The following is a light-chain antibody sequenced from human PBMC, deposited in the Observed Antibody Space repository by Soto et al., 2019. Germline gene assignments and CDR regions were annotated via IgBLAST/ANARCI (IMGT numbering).Light chain of an antibody. Sequence: QSALTQPASVSGSPGQSITISCTGTSSDVGAYDYVSWYQQHPGKAPKLMIFEVINRPSGVSDRFSGSKSGNTASLTISGLQAEDEGDYYCSSYPSASTLIFGGGTKLTVL. CDR2: EVI. CDR3: SSYPSASTLI. CDR1: SSDVGAYDY. V-gene: IGLV2-14*01. J-gene: IGLJ2*01.